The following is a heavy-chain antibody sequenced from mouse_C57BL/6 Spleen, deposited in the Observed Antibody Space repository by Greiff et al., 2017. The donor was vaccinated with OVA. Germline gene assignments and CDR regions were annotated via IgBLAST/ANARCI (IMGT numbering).Heavy chain of an antibody. V-gene: IGHV3-6*01. J-gene: IGHJ2*01. CDR3: ASIATVVASFDY. CDR2: ISYDGSN. Sequence: EVQLQQSGPGLVKPSQSLSLTCSVTGYSITSGYYWNWIRQFPGNKLEWMVYISYDGSNNYNPSLKNRISITSDTSKNQFFLKLNSVTTEDTATYDCASIATVVASFDYWGKGTTLTVSS. D-gene: IGHD1-1*01. CDR1: GYSITSGYY.